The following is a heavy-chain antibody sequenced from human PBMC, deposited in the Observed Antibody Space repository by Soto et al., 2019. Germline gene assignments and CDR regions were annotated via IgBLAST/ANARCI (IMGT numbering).Heavy chain of an antibody. D-gene: IGHD3-10*01. J-gene: IGHJ4*02. CDR2: IYWDDDK. CDR3: AHKSYYGSGSLDY. V-gene: IGHV2-5*02. Sequence: QITLKESGPTLVKPTQTLTLTCTFSGFSLSTGVGVGWIRQPPGKALECHALIYWDDDKRYSSSLKSRLTITKDTSKNQVVLIMTNMDPVDTATYYCAHKSYYGSGSLDYWGQGILVTVSS. CDR1: GFSLSTGVG.